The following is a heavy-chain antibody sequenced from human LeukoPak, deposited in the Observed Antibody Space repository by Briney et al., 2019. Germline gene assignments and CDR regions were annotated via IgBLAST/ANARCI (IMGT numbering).Heavy chain of an antibody. CDR1: GGTFINYA. Sequence: ASVKVSCMTSGGTFINYAISWVRQAPGQGLEWMGGIIPIFGIANYAQKFQGRVTISTDESTTTAYMELSSLRSEDTAVYYCARVSSGSYAALDYWGQGTLVTVSS. D-gene: IGHD1-26*01. J-gene: IGHJ4*02. CDR2: IIPIFGIA. CDR3: ARVSSGSYAALDY. V-gene: IGHV1-69*05.